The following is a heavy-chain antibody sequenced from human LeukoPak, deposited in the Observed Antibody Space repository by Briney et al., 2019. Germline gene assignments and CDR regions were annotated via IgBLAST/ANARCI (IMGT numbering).Heavy chain of an antibody. CDR3: ASRDYGSVDY. D-gene: IGHD3-10*01. J-gene: IGHJ4*02. CDR2: IYYSGTT. CDR1: GASISGGGYF. V-gene: IGHV4-31*03. Sequence: PSETLSLTCSVSGASISGGGYFWSWIRQHPGKGLEWIGYIYYSGTTYYNPSLKSRVTISVGTSQNHFSLNLSSVTAADTAVYYCASRDYGSVDYWGQGTLVTVSS.